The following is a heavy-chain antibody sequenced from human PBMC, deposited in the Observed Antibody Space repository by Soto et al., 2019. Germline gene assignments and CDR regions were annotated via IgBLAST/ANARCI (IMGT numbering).Heavy chain of an antibody. D-gene: IGHD6-6*01. V-gene: IGHV4-59*08. CDR1: GCYISSYY. Sequence: SETLSLTCPVSGCYISSYYWSWIRQPPGKGLEWIGYIYYSGSTNYNPSLKSRVTISVDTSKNQFSLKLSSVTAADTAVYYCARHGNSSSDFDYWGQGTLVTVSS. CDR2: IYYSGST. CDR3: ARHGNSSSDFDY. J-gene: IGHJ4*02.